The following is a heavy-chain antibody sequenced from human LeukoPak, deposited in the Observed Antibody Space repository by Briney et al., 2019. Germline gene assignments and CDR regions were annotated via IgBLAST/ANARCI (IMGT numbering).Heavy chain of an antibody. Sequence: PGGSLRLSCAASGFTFSSYSMNWVRQAPGKGLEWVSSISSSSSYIYYADSVKGRFTISRDNAKNSLYLQMNSLRAEDTAVYYCARKRGYSYGAQSDYWGQGTLVTVSS. CDR3: ARKRGYSYGAQSDY. CDR2: ISSSSSYI. CDR1: GFTFSSYS. V-gene: IGHV3-21*01. J-gene: IGHJ4*02. D-gene: IGHD5-18*01.